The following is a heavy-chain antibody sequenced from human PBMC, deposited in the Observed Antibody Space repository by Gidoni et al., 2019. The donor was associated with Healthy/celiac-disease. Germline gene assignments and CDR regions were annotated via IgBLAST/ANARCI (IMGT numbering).Heavy chain of an antibody. CDR1: GGSISSSSYY. V-gene: IGHV4-39*01. Sequence: HLQLQESCPELVKPSETLSLTCPVSGGSISSSSYYWGWIRQPPGKGLEWIGSIYYSGSTYYNPSLKSRVTISVDTSKNQFSLKLSSVTAADTAVYYCARQGMTQNFYFDYWGQGTLVTVSS. CDR2: IYYSGST. J-gene: IGHJ4*02. CDR3: ARQGMTQNFYFDY.